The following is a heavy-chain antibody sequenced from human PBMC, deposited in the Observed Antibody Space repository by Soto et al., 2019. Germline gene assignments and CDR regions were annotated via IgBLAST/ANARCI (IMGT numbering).Heavy chain of an antibody. J-gene: IGHJ3*01. D-gene: IGHD2-15*01. V-gene: IGHV3-48*03. Sequence: ESGGGLVQPGGSLRLSCAASGFTFSSSEMYWVRQAPGKGLEWISYIHPGGQTIFYAESVKGRFTISRDNAKHPVYLQMNSLRAEDTAVYYCARRGSRWGRGTKVTVSS. CDR3: ARRGSR. CDR2: IHPGGQTI. CDR1: GFTFSSSE.